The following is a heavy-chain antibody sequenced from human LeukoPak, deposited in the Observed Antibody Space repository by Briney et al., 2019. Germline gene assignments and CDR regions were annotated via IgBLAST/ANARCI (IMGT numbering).Heavy chain of an antibody. D-gene: IGHD6-13*01. Sequence: GGSLRLSCAASGFTFSSYGMHWVRQAPGKGLEWVAVISYDGSNKYYADSVKGRFTISRDNSKNTLYLQMNSLRAEGTAVYYCAAGYSSSWYSPYYYYGMDVWGQGTTVTVSS. CDR1: GFTFSSYG. CDR3: AAGYSSSWYSPYYYYGMDV. CDR2: ISYDGSNK. J-gene: IGHJ6*02. V-gene: IGHV3-30*03.